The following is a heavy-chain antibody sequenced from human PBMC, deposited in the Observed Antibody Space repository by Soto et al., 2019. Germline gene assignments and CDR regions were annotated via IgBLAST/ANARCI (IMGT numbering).Heavy chain of an antibody. CDR1: DFDFSSYG. J-gene: IGHJ4*02. CDR2: SSYDGRET. Sequence: PGGSLRLSCAASDFDFSSYGIHWVRQAPGKGLEWVAASSYDGRETFYADSAKGRFTVSKEMSKNTAFLQMNALRHEDTAVYFCARASGWPILNFANWGQGTPVTVSS. CDR3: ARASGWPILNFAN. D-gene: IGHD3-10*01. V-gene: IGHV3-30*03.